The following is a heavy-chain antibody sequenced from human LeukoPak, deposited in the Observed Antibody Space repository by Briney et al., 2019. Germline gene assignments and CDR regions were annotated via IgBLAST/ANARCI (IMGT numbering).Heavy chain of an antibody. V-gene: IGHV3-53*01. J-gene: IGHJ4*02. Sequence: GGSLRLSCAASGFTFSSYSMNWVRQAPGKGLEWVSVIYSGGSTYYADSVKGRFTISRDNSKNTLYLQMNTLRAEDTAVYYCARVLWELLGRGGSYYFDYWGQGALVTVSS. D-gene: IGHD1-26*01. CDR1: GFTFSSYS. CDR3: ARVLWELLGRGGSYYFDY. CDR2: IYSGGST.